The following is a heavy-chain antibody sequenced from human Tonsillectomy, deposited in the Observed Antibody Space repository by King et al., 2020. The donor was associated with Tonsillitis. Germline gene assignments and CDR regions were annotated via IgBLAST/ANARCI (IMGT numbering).Heavy chain of an antibody. CDR3: AKVVSTAMVYYFDF. CDR1: GFTFSSSA. Sequence: VQLVESGGGLVQPGGSLRLSCAASGFTFSSSAMAWVRQAPGKGLEWVSGISGSGDNTYYADSVKGRFTISRDTSKNTLYLQMNILGAEDTALYYCAKVVSTAMVYYFDFWGLGTLVTVSS. J-gene: IGHJ4*02. CDR2: ISGSGDNT. D-gene: IGHD5-18*01. V-gene: IGHV3-23*04.